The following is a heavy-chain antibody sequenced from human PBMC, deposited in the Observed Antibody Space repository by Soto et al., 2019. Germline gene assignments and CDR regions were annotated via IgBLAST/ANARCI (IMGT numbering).Heavy chain of an antibody. Sequence: GGSLRLSCAASGFSFSSHVMSWVRQAPGKGLEWVSSISGSGGGTYYADSVKGRFIISRDNSKNTLDLQMSSLRAEDTAVYYCASVIPLGYWGQGTLVTVSS. CDR3: ASVIPLGY. CDR2: ISGSGGGT. D-gene: IGHD2-21*01. CDR1: GFSFSSHV. J-gene: IGHJ4*02. V-gene: IGHV3-23*01.